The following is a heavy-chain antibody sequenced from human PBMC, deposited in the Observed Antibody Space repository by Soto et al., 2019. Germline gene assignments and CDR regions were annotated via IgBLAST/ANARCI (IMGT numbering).Heavy chain of an antibody. J-gene: IGHJ6*02. Sequence: TLSLTCAVSGGSISSGGYSWSWIRQPPGKGLEWIGYIYHSGSTYYNPSLKSRVTISVDRSKNQFSLKLSSVTAADTAVYYCARGYFRSGSDSYYYYGMDVWGQGTTVTVSS. V-gene: IGHV4-30-2*01. CDR3: ARGYFRSGSDSYYYYGMDV. CDR1: GGSISSGGYS. CDR2: IYHSGST. D-gene: IGHD3-10*01.